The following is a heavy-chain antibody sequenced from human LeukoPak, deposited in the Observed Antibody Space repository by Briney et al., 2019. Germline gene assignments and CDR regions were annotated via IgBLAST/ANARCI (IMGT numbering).Heavy chain of an antibody. D-gene: IGHD6-19*01. CDR2: IYYSGST. Sequence: KASETLSLTCTVSGGSISSYYWSWIRQPPGKGLEWIGYIYYSGSTNYNPSLKSRVTISVDTSKNQFSLKLSSVTAADTAVYYCARDSSGWYRWFDPWGQGTLVTVSS. J-gene: IGHJ5*02. V-gene: IGHV4-59*01. CDR1: GGSISSYY. CDR3: ARDSSGWYRWFDP.